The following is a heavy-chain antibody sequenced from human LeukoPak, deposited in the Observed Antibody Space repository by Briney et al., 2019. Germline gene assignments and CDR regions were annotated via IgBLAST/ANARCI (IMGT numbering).Heavy chain of an antibody. CDR2: IYSSGNT. CDR1: GGSISTTNYY. D-gene: IGHD3-3*01. V-gene: IGHV4-39*01. CDR3: ARHSGLRSPFDP. Sequence: SKTLSLTCTVSGGSISTTNYYWGWIGQPPGRDLEWIGSIYSSGNTYYNPSLESRVTISVDTSKNQLSLKLTSATAADTSVYYCARHSGLRSPFDPWGQGTLVTVSS. J-gene: IGHJ5*02.